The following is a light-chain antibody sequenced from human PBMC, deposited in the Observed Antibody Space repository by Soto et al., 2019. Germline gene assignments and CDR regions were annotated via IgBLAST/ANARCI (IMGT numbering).Light chain of an antibody. CDR1: RSNIGSNT. CDR3: ATWDDTLNVWM. CDR2: NNN. V-gene: IGLV1-44*01. J-gene: IGLJ3*02. Sequence: QSVLTQPPSASGTPGQRVTISCSGSRSNIGSNTVNWYQQLPGTGPKLLIYNNNQRPSGVPDRFSGSKSGTSASLAISGVQSEDEAEFYCATWDDTLNVWMFGGGTKLTVL.